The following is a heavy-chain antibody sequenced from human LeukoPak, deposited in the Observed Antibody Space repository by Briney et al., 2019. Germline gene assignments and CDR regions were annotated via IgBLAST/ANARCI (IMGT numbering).Heavy chain of an antibody. CDR1: GGSISSSSYY. D-gene: IGHD3-22*01. CDR2: IYYSGST. CDR3: ASQVHDSSGYYLDY. V-gene: IGHV4-39*01. J-gene: IGHJ4*02. Sequence: SETLSLTCTVSGGSISSSSYYWGWIRQPPGKGLEWIGSIYYSGSTYYNPSLKSRVTISVDTSKNQFSLKLSSVTAADTAVYYCASQVHDSSGYYLDYWGQGTLVTVSS.